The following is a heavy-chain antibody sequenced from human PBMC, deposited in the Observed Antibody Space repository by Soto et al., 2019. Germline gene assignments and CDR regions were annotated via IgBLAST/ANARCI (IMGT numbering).Heavy chain of an antibody. Sequence: QVQLVESGGGVVQPGRSLRLSCAASGFTFSSYGMHWVRQAPGKGLEWVALISYDGSNKYYADSVKGRFTTSRDNSKNTLYLQMNSLRAEDTAVYYCAKQGSGNTCYNDAFDIWGQGTMVTVSS. V-gene: IGHV3-30*18. CDR2: ISYDGSNK. CDR1: GFTFSSYG. J-gene: IGHJ3*02. D-gene: IGHD2-15*01. CDR3: AKQGSGNTCYNDAFDI.